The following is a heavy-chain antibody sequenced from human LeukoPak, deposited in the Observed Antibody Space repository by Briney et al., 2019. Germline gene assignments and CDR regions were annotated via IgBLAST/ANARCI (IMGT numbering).Heavy chain of an antibody. D-gene: IGHD1-26*01. J-gene: IGHJ5*02. CDR3: AASGTYSNWFDP. CDR1: GDSISSYY. Sequence: SETLSLTCTVSGDSISSYYWNWIRQSPGKGLEWIGYICDSGSTNYNPSLKSRVTISVDTSKHQFSLNLRSATAADTAVYYCAASGTYSNWFDPWGQGTLVIVSS. V-gene: IGHV4-59*01. CDR2: ICDSGST.